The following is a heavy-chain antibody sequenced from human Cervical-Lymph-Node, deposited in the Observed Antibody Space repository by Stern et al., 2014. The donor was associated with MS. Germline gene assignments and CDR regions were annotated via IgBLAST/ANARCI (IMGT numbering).Heavy chain of an antibody. Sequence: VQLVESGAEVKKPGASVKVSCKASGYTFTSYYVHWVRQAPGEGLEWMGIIDPSGGSTSYAQKFQGRVPLTRDTSTSTVYMELNSLRSDDTAMYYCAREHTAMGFGYWGQGTLVTVSS. CDR2: IDPSGGST. V-gene: IGHV1-46*01. D-gene: IGHD5-18*01. CDR3: AREHTAMGFGY. J-gene: IGHJ4*02. CDR1: GYTFTSYY.